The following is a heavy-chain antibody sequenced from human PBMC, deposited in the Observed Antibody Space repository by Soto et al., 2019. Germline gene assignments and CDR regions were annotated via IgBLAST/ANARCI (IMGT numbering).Heavy chain of an antibody. D-gene: IGHD2-2*02. Sequence: QDQLVQSGAEVKKPGASVKISCEASGYTFTSHGISWVRQAPGQGLEWLGWISTYNSRTHYAQKVQGRVTMTTDTPTSTAYLDLRSLTFDDTAVYYCARARYCASPSCDKHYSDGMDTWGQGTTVPAPS. J-gene: IGHJ6*02. CDR2: ISTYNSRT. V-gene: IGHV1-18*04. CDR1: GYTFTSHG. CDR3: ARARYCASPSCDKHYSDGMDT.